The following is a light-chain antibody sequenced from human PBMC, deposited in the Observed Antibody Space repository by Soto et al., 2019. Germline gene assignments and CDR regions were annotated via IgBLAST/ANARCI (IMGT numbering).Light chain of an antibody. CDR2: KAS. V-gene: IGKV1-5*03. J-gene: IGKJ2*01. CDR3: PQSSSTPYT. Sequence: DIKMTQSPATLFGSVRDRVTITCRASQTISSWLAWYQQKPGKAPKLLIYKASTLKSGVPSRFSGSGSGTEFTLTISSLQPDAFATYYCPQSSSTPYTFGQGTKV. CDR1: QTISSW.